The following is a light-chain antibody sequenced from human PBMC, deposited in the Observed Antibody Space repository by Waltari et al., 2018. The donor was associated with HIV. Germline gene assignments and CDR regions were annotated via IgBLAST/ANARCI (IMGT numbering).Light chain of an antibody. CDR1: QSISSY. V-gene: IGKV1-39*01. CDR2: AAS. CDR3: QQGYSTPPT. J-gene: IGKJ2*01. Sequence: DIQMTQSQSSLSASVGDRVTITCRASQSISSYLNWYQQKPGKAPKFLIYAASSLQSGVPSRFSGSGSGTDFTLTISSLQPEDFATYYCQQGYSTPPTFGQGTKLEIK.